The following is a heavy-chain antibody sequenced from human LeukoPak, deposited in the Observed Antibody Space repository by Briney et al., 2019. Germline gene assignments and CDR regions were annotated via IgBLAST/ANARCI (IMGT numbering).Heavy chain of an antibody. J-gene: IGHJ5*02. V-gene: IGHV1-69*13. Sequence: SVKVSCKASGGTFSSYAISWVRQAPGQGLEWMGGIIPIFGTANYAQKFQGRVTITADESTSTAYMELSSLRSEDTAVYYCARNADDSSGYYPNWFDPWGQGTLVTVSS. CDR2: IIPIFGTA. D-gene: IGHD3-22*01. CDR3: ARNADDSSGYYPNWFDP. CDR1: GGTFSSYA.